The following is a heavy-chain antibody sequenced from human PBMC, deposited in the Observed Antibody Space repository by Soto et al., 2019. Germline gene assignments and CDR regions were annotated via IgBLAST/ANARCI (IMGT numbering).Heavy chain of an antibody. V-gene: IGHV3-23*01. CDR2: ISDPGTST. CDR3: AKSLVTPADAFDL. CDR1: GFTFGNYA. Sequence: GGSLRLSCAASGFTFGNYAMNWVRQAPGKGLEWISSISDPGTSTYYANSVKGRFSMSRDNSKNTLFLQMNRLRADDTAVYFCAKSLVTPADAFDLWGRGTLVTVSS. J-gene: IGHJ3*01. D-gene: IGHD2-21*02.